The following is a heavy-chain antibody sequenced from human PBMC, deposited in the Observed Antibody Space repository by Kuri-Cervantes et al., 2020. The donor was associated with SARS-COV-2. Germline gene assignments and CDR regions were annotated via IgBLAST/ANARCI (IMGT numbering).Heavy chain of an antibody. J-gene: IGHJ4*02. V-gene: IGHV3-30-3*01. CDR3: AREKLYSGSHIDY. CDR1: RFTFSHYG. D-gene: IGHD1-26*01. CDR2: ISFDGSNK. Sequence: SLKISCAASRFTFSHYGVHWVRQAPGKGLEWVAVISFDGSNKYYGDSVKGRFTISRDNSKNMLYLQMDSLRADDTAVYYCAREKLYSGSHIDYWGQGTLVTVSS.